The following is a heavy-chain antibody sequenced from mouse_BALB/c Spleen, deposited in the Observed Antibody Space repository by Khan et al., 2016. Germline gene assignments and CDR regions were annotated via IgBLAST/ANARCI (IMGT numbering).Heavy chain of an antibody. Sequence: VKLLESGGGLVQPGGSLKLSCAASGFDFSRYWMSWVRQAPGKGLEWIGEINPDSSTINYTPSLKDKFIISRDNAKNTLYLQMSKVRSEDTALYYWASGPFYYYGSSPFAYWGQGTLVTVSA. V-gene: IGHV4-1*02. D-gene: IGHD1-1*01. CDR1: GFDFSRYW. CDR2: INPDSSTI. CDR3: ASGPFYYYGSSPFAY. J-gene: IGHJ3*01.